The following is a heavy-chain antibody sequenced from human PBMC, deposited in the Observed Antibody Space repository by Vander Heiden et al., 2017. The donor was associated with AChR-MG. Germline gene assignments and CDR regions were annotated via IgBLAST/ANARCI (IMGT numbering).Heavy chain of an antibody. CDR2: ISYDGSNK. CDR3: ARGMDIVVVVASWGNDAFDI. D-gene: IGHD2-15*01. CDR1: GFTFSSYA. J-gene: IGHJ3*02. V-gene: IGHV3-30-3*01. Sequence: QVQLVESGGGVVPPGRSLRLSCAASGFTFSSYAMHGVRQAPGKGLEWVAVISYDGSNKYYADSVKGRFTISRDNSKNTLYLQMNSLRAEDTAVYYCARGMDIVVVVASWGNDAFDIWGQGTMVTVSS.